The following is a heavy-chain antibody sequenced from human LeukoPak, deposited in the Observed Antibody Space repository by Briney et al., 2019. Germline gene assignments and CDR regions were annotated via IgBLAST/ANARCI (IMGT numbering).Heavy chain of an antibody. Sequence: SETLSLTCTVSGGSIISYYRSWIRQPAGKGLEWIGRIYTSGSTNYNPSLKSRVIMSLDTSNNQFCLKLSSVTAADTAVYYCARDGYCSGGSCSSGYAFDIWGQGTMVTVSS. J-gene: IGHJ3*02. CDR2: IYTSGST. D-gene: IGHD2-15*01. CDR1: GGSIISYY. CDR3: ARDGYCSGGSCSSGYAFDI. V-gene: IGHV4-4*07.